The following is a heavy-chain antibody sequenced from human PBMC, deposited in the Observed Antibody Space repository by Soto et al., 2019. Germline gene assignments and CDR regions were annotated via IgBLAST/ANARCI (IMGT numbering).Heavy chain of an antibody. CDR3: ASCHFDQWYLMLGDFDL. V-gene: IGHV3-23*01. Sequence: EEYVLESGGGLVQPGGSLRLSCAASGFTFSNFGMSWVRQAPGKGVEWVSGIGYSGGSYYADSVKGRFTISIDNSKNALYVHMNSLRAEHTAVYYGASCHFDQWYLMLGDFDLWGQGTMVTVSS. CDR2: IGYSGGS. D-gene: IGHD2-15*01. J-gene: IGHJ3*01. CDR1: GFTFSNFG.